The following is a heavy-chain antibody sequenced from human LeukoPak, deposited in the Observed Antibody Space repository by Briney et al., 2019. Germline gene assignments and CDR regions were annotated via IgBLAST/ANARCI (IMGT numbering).Heavy chain of an antibody. J-gene: IGHJ4*02. V-gene: IGHV3-74*03. CDR3: ARDWNGSGTAFDH. D-gene: IGHD1-1*01. CDR1: GFTFSSYW. CDR2: INSDGSST. Sequence: GGSLRLSCAASGFTFSSYWMHWVRQAPGKGLVWVSRINSDGSSTQYADSVKGRFTISRDNAKNSLSLQMSGLRAEDTAVYYCARDWNGSGTAFDHWGQGTLVTVSS.